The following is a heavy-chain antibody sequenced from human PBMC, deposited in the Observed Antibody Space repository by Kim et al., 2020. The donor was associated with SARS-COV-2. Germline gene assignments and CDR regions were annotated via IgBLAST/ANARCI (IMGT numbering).Heavy chain of an antibody. CDR3: ARDYDFWSGYYDY. CDR2: INPNSGGT. CDR1: GYTFTGYY. V-gene: IGHV1-2*02. J-gene: IGHJ4*02. D-gene: IGHD3-3*01. Sequence: ASVKVSCKASGYTFTGYYMHWVRQAPGQGLEWMGRINPNSGGTNYAQKFQGRVTMTRDTSISTAYMELSRLRSDDTAVYYCARDYDFWSGYYDYWGQGTLVTVSS.